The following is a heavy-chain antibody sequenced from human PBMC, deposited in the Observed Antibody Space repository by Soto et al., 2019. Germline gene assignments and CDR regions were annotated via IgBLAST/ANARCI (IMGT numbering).Heavy chain of an antibody. D-gene: IGHD2-2*01. Sequence: ALSLTCTHSGPSVTTDSNNSSWARRPPGKGLEWIGYIYYTGSTNYNPSLKSRVTISLDTSRNQFSLKLSSVTAADTAVFYCAREYANSPEAFDFWGQGALVPTPQ. V-gene: IGHV4-61*01. CDR1: GPSVTTDSNN. CDR2: IYYTGST. J-gene: IGHJ4*02. CDR3: AREYANSPEAFDF.